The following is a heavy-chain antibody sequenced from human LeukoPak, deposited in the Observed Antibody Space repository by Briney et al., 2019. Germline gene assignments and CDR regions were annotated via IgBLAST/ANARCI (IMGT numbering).Heavy chain of an antibody. J-gene: IGHJ3*02. CDR2: IWYDGSNK. Sequence: PGRSLRLSCAASGFTFSSYGMHWVRQAPGKGLEWVAVIWYDGSNKYYADSAKGRFTISRDNSKNTLYLQMNSLRAEDTAVYYCATLRAAAGTSDAFDIWGQGTMVTVSS. CDR3: ATLRAAAGTSDAFDI. CDR1: GFTFSSYG. V-gene: IGHV3-33*01. D-gene: IGHD6-13*01.